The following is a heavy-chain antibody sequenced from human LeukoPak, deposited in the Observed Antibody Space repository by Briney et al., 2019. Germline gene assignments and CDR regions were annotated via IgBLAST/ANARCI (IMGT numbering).Heavy chain of an antibody. CDR2: ISWNSGSI. CDR1: GFTFDDYA. Sequence: SGGSLRLSCAASGFTFDDYAIHWVRQAPGKGLEWVSGISWNSGSIGYADSVKGRFTISRDNAKNSLYLQMNSLRSEDTALYYCAKGTGDHWYFDLWGRGTLVTVSS. D-gene: IGHD1-1*01. V-gene: IGHV3-9*01. CDR3: AKGTGDHWYFDL. J-gene: IGHJ2*01.